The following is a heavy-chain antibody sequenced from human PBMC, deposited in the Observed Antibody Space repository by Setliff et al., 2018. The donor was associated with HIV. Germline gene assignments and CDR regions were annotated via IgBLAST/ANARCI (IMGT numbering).Heavy chain of an antibody. Sequence: ASVKVSCKASGYSFSNYAMHWVRQAPGQGLEWMGWINGGNAITKFSQKFQGRVTFTRDTSASTAYMELSSPRSEDTAVYYCARAGYLLHYFDSWGQGTLVTV. CDR1: GYSFSNYA. V-gene: IGHV1-3*01. CDR3: ARAGYLLHYFDS. D-gene: IGHD1-26*01. J-gene: IGHJ4*02. CDR2: INGGNAIT.